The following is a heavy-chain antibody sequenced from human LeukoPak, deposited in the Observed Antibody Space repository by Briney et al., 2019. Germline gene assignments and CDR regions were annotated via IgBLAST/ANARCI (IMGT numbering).Heavy chain of an antibody. Sequence: SETLSLTCAVYGGSFSFYYWSWIRQPPGKGLEWIGEINHSGTTNYNPSLKSRVTISVDTSENQFSLKLSSVTAADTAVYYCARALRVYRSGWYSNYFDYWGQGTLVTVSS. D-gene: IGHD6-19*01. CDR2: INHSGTT. J-gene: IGHJ4*02. V-gene: IGHV4-34*01. CDR3: ARALRVYRSGWYSNYFDY. CDR1: GGSFSFYY.